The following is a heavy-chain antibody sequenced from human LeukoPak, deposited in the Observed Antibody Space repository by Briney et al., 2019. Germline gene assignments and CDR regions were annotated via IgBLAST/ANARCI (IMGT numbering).Heavy chain of an antibody. CDR1: GFTFSSYA. V-gene: IGHV3-23*01. Sequence: GGSLRLSCAASGFTFSSYAMNWVRQAPGKGLEWVSSISGSGSNTYYADSVKGRFTISRDNAKNSLYLQMNSLRAEDTAVYYCPLELGEGFDYWGQGTLVTVSS. CDR2: ISGSGSNT. J-gene: IGHJ4*02. CDR3: PLELGEGFDY. D-gene: IGHD1-7*01.